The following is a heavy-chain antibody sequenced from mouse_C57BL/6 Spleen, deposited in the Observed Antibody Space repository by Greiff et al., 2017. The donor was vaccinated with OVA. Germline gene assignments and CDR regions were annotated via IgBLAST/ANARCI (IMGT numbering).Heavy chain of an antibody. V-gene: IGHV1-59*01. CDR3: ARPSTLRGYFDY. D-gene: IGHD2-12*01. CDR1: GYTFTSYW. J-gene: IGHJ2*01. CDR2: IDPSDSYT. Sequence: QVQLQQPGAELVTPGTSVKLSCKASGYTFTSYWMHWVKQRPGQGLEWIGVIDPSDSYTNYNQKFKGKATLTVDTSSSTAYMQLSSLTSEDSAVYYCARPSTLRGYFDYWGQGTTLTVSS.